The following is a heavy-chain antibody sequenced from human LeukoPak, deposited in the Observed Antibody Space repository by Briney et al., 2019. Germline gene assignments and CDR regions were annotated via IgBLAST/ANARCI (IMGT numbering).Heavy chain of an antibody. D-gene: IGHD3-16*01. Sequence: PGGSLRLSCAASGFIFSSYGMSWVRQAPGKGLEWVSGISGRGGATYSADSVKGRLTIPRDNSKNTLYLHMNSLRAEDTAIYYCAKSQPLLSLGGPFDSWGQGTLVTVSS. CDR3: AKSQPLLSLGGPFDS. V-gene: IGHV3-23*01. CDR2: ISGRGGAT. CDR1: GFIFSSYG. J-gene: IGHJ4*02.